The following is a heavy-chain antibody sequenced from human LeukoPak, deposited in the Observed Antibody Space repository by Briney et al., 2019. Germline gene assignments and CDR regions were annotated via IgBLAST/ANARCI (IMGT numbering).Heavy chain of an antibody. J-gene: IGHJ4*02. CDR3: ASSALLFASFDY. Sequence: SLTCXVXGGSXXXYYWSWIRQPPGKGLEWIGYIYYSGSTNYNPSLKSRVTISVDTSKNQFSLKLSSVTAADTAVYYCASSALLFASFDYWGQGTLVTVSS. V-gene: IGHV4-59*08. CDR2: IYYSGST. D-gene: IGHD2-21*02. CDR1: GGSXXXYY.